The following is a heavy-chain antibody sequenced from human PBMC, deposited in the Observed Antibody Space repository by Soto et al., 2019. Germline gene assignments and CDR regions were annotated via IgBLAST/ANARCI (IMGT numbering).Heavy chain of an antibody. J-gene: IGHJ5*02. Sequence: PGESLKISCKASGYSFTHDWIGWVRQMPGKGLEWMGVIYPDDSDTIYSPSFKGQVTISADKSISTAYLQWTSLKASDTAIYYCARLMVVAAPAGWFDPWGQGTLVTVSS. D-gene: IGHD2-15*01. CDR2: IYPDDSDT. V-gene: IGHV5-51*01. CDR1: GYSFTHDW. CDR3: ARLMVVAAPAGWFDP.